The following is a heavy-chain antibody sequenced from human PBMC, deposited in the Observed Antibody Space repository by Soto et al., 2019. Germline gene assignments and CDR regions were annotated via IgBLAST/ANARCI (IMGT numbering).Heavy chain of an antibody. J-gene: IGHJ4*02. CDR2: IYYSGST. D-gene: IGHD1-1*01. Sequence: QVQLQESGPGLVKPSETLSLTCTVSGGSVSSGSYYWSWIRQPPGKGLEWIGYIYYSGSTNYNPSLKSRVNISVDTSKNQFSLKLSSVTAADTAVYYCARALRDGTYSFDYWGQGTLVTVSS. CDR3: ARALRDGTYSFDY. CDR1: GGSVSSGSYY. V-gene: IGHV4-61*01.